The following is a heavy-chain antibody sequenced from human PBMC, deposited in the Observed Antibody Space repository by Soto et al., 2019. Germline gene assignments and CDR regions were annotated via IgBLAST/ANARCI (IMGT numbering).Heavy chain of an antibody. V-gene: IGHV1-69*01. J-gene: IGHJ6*02. Sequence: QVQLVQSGAEVKKPGSSVKVSCKASGGTFGSYAISWVRQAPGQGLEWMGGIIPIPGTANYAQKFQGRVTIAADESMSTAYMELSSPRSEDTAVYYCARSQGSSTSLEIYYYYYYGMDVWGQGTTVTVSS. CDR3: ARSQGSSTSLEIYYYYYYGMDV. CDR1: GGTFGSYA. CDR2: IIPIPGTA. D-gene: IGHD2-2*01.